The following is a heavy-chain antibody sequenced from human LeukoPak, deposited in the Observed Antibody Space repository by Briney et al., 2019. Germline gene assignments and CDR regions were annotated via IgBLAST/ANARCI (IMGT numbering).Heavy chain of an antibody. Sequence: GGSLRLSCAASGFTFSSYEMNWVRQAPGKGLEWVSYISSSGSTIYYADSVKGRFTISRDNAKNSLYLQMNSLRAEDTAVNYCARDRNDYGDYYYYYYYMDVWGKGTTVTVSS. CDR1: GFTFSSYE. J-gene: IGHJ6*03. D-gene: IGHD4-17*01. V-gene: IGHV3-48*03. CDR3: ARDRNDYGDYYYYYYYMDV. CDR2: ISSSGSTI.